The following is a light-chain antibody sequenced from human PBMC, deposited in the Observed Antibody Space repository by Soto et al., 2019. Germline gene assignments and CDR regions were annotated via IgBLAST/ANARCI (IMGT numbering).Light chain of an antibody. J-gene: IGKJ4*01. CDR3: QQYGSSPPDT. V-gene: IGKV3-20*01. CDR1: ESVSSTY. Sequence: ESVLTQAPGTLSLSPGDRATLSCRASESVSSTYLAWYQQKPGQAPRLLIYGASSRASGIPDRFSGSGSGTDFTLTISRLEPEDFAVYYCQQYGSSPPDTFGGRTKVDIK. CDR2: GAS.